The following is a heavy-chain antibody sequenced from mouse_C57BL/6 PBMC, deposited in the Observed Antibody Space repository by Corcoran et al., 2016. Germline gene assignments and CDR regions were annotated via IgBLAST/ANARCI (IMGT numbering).Heavy chain of an antibody. CDR1: GYTFTTYG. J-gene: IGHJ1*03. Sequence: QIQLVQSGPELKKPGETVKISCKASGYTFTTYGMSWVKQAPGKGLKWMGWINTYSGVPTYADDFKGRFAFSLETSASTAYLQINNLKNEDTATYFCARRAYYYGSSYWYFDVWGTGTTVTVSS. V-gene: IGHV9-3*01. D-gene: IGHD1-1*01. CDR2: INTYSGVP. CDR3: ARRAYYYGSSYWYFDV.